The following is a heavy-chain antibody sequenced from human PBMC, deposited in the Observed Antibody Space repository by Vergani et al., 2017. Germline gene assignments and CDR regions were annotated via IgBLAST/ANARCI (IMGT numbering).Heavy chain of an antibody. CDR1: GYTFTSYD. Sequence: QVQLVQSGAEVKKPGASVKVSCKASGYTFTSYDINWVRQATGQGLEWMGWMNPNSGNTGYAQKFQGRVTITRNTSISTAYMELSSLRSEDTAVYYCARSPYGGWLRDYYYGMDVWGQGTTVTVSS. CDR3: ARSPYGGWLRDYYYGMDV. V-gene: IGHV1-8*03. D-gene: IGHD3-22*01. J-gene: IGHJ6*02. CDR2: MNPNSGNT.